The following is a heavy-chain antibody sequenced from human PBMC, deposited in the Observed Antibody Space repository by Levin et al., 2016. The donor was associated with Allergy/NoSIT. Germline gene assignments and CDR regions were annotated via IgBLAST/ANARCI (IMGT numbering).Heavy chain of an antibody. D-gene: IGHD2-2*01. CDR2: IYYSGST. CDR3: ARVVKGGYCSSTSCANWFDP. V-gene: IGHV4-31*02. Sequence: PGKGLEWIGYIYYSGSTYYNPSLKSRVTISVDTSKNQFSLKLSSVTAADTAVYYCARVVKGGYCSSTSCANWFDPWGQGTLVTVSS. J-gene: IGHJ5*02.